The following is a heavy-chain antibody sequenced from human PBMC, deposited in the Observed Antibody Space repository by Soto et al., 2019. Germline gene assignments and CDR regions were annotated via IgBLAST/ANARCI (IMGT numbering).Heavy chain of an antibody. CDR3: AKAFGDWYPFEQ. Sequence: GGSLRLSCVASGFTFGSYAMSWVRRASGKGLEWVSTINDSGDLRYYADSVRGRFTISRDNSKNTLYLQVNNLRAEDTARYHCAKAFGDWYPFEQWGLGALVTVSS. D-gene: IGHD6-19*01. CDR1: GFTFGSYA. V-gene: IGHV3-23*01. J-gene: IGHJ4*02. CDR2: INDSGDLR.